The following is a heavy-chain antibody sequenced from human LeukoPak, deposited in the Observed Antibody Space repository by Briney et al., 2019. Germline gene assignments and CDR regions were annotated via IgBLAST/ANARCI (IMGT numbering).Heavy chain of an antibody. J-gene: IGHJ5*02. D-gene: IGHD1-1*01. CDR1: GSTFDTYA. V-gene: IGHV3-23*01. Sequence: PGGSLRLSCAASGSTFDTYAMSWFRQAPGKGLEWVSTIGRGGGDTYYADSVKGRFTISKDSSKTSLQMSSLRAEDTAIYFCVKHSGGVYGNSDLWGQGTLVTVSS. CDR2: IGRGGGDT. CDR3: VKHSGGVYGNSDL.